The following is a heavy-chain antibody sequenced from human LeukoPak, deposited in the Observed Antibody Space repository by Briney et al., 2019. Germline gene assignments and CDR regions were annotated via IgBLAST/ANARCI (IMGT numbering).Heavy chain of an antibody. CDR3: VTGGGWLPDY. CDR2: IYYSGST. D-gene: IGHD3-22*01. CDR1: GGSISSGGYY. V-gene: IGHV4-31*03. Sequence: SQTLSLTCTVSGGSISSGGYYWSWIRQHPGKGLEWIGYIYYSGSTYYNPSLKSRVTISVDTSKNQFSLKLSSVTATDTAVYYCVTGGGWLPDYWGQGTLVTVSS. J-gene: IGHJ4*02.